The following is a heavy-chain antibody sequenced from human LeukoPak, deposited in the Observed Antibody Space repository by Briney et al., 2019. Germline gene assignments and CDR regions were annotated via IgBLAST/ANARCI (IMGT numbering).Heavy chain of an antibody. CDR1: GFTFSSYA. V-gene: IGHV3-23*01. CDR2: ISGSGGST. CDR3: AKGLYGMDV. D-gene: IGHD3/OR15-3a*01. Sequence: EGSQRLSCAASGFTFSSYAMSWVRQAPGKGLEWVSGISGSGGSTYYPDSVKGRFTISRDNSRNTLYLQMNSLRAEDTAVYYCAKGLYGMDVWGQGTTVTVSS. J-gene: IGHJ6*02.